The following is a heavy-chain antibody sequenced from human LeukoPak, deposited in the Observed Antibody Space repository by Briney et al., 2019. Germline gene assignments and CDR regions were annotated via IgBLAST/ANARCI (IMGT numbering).Heavy chain of an antibody. CDR3: ARAYSSSWYLPLRAFDI. D-gene: IGHD6-13*01. V-gene: IGHV4-59*01. CDR1: GYSISSGYY. Sequence: SETLSLTCTVSGYSISSGYYWSWIRQPPGKGLEWIGYIYYSGSTNYNPSLKSRVTISVDTSKNQFSLKLSSVTAADTAVYYCARAYSSSWYLPLRAFDIWGQGTMVTVSS. J-gene: IGHJ3*02. CDR2: IYYSGST.